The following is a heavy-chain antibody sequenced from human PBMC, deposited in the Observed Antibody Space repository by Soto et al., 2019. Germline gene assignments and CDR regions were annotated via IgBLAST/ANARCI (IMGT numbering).Heavy chain of an antibody. D-gene: IGHD3-10*01. CDR3: AKDRGSGSYAANFQYYGMDV. CDR2: INWNSGRI. J-gene: IGHJ6*02. V-gene: IGHV3-9*01. Sequence: GGSLRLSCAASGFTFDDFAMHWVRQAPGKGLEWVSGINWNSGRIGYADSVKGRFTISRDNAKTSLYLQMNSLRAEDTALYYCAKDRGSGSYAANFQYYGMDVWGQGTTVTVSS. CDR1: GFTFDDFA.